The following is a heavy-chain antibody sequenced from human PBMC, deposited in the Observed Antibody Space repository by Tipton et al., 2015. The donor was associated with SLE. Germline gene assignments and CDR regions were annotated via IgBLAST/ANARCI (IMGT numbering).Heavy chain of an antibody. Sequence: QLVQSGAEVKKPGASVKVSCKASGYTFTRYYMHWVRQAPGQGLEWMGIIHPSGGYTSYAQKFQGRVTMTRDTSTSTVNMELSSLRSEDTAVYYCARGWGRASDIDIWGQGTMVTVSS. D-gene: IGHD3-16*01. V-gene: IGHV1-46*01. CDR1: GYTFTRYY. CDR2: IHPSGGYT. J-gene: IGHJ3*02. CDR3: ARGWGRASDIDI.